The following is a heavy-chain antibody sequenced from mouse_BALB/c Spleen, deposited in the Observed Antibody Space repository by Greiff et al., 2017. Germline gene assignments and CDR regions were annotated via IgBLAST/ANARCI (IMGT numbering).Heavy chain of an antibody. V-gene: IGHV3-2*02. CDR3: ARGLGFDY. CDR1: GYSITSDYA. Sequence: EVQLQQSGPGLVKPSQSLSLTCTVTGYSITSDYAWNWIRQFPGNKLEWMGYISYSGSTSYNPSLKSRISITRDTSKNQFFLQLNSVTTEDTATYYCARGLGFDYWGQGTTLTVSS. CDR2: ISYSGST. J-gene: IGHJ2*01. D-gene: IGHD4-1*01.